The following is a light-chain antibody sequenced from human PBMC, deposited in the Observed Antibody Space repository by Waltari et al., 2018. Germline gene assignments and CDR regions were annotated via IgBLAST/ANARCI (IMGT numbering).Light chain of an antibody. CDR3: VQTKECPIT. V-gene: IGKV2D-29*01. J-gene: IGKJ5*01. CDR1: QSLIYSDGQTY. CDR2: EVS. Sequence: DIVMTQTPLPLSVTPGQPASISCKSSQSLIYSDGQTYLHWYLQKPGQPPQLLISEVSDRFCGGSDKFSGSGSGTDGTLKISRVEAEEVGVYYGVQTKECPITFGQETRLEIK.